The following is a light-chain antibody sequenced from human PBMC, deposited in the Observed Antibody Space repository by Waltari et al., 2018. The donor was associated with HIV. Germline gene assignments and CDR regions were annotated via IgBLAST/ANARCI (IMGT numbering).Light chain of an antibody. J-gene: IGLJ2*01. Sequence: QSALPPPASVSGSPGQLITISCTGPTNDISTYNFVSWYQQSPGGVPQLIICEVNSRPSGISDRFSGSNSGDTASLTISGLQAEDEAVYFCSSYTTRASVVFGGGTKLTVL. CDR2: EVN. CDR3: SSYTTRASVV. V-gene: IGLV2-14*01. CDR1: TNDISTYNF.